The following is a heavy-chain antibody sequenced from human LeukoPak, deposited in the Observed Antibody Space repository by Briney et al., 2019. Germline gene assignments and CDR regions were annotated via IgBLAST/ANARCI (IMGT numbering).Heavy chain of an antibody. J-gene: IGHJ3*02. V-gene: IGHV3-53*01. CDR2: IYSGGST. Sequence: GGSLRLSCAASAFTVSSNYMSWVRQAPGKGLGWVSVIYSGGSTYYADSVKGRFTISRDNSKNTLYLQMNSLRAEDTAVYYCARGGGDNAFDIWGQGTMVTVSS. CDR3: ARGGGDNAFDI. D-gene: IGHD2-21*02. CDR1: AFTVSSNY.